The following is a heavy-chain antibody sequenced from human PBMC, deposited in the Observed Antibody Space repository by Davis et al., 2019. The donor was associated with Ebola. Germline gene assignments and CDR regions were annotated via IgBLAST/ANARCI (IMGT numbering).Heavy chain of an antibody. CDR2: MNPNSGNT. J-gene: IGHJ6*02. Sequence: ASVKVSCKASGYTFTSYGISWVRQATGQGLEWMGWMNPNSGNTGYAQKFQGRVTMTRNTSISTAYMELSSLRSEDTAVYYCARWARLYYYYGMDVWGQGTTVTVSS. CDR3: ARWARLYYYYGMDV. D-gene: IGHD6-6*01. V-gene: IGHV1-8*02. CDR1: GYTFTSYG.